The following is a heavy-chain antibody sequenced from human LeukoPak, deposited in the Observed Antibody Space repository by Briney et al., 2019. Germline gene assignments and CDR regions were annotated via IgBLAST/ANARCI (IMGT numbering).Heavy chain of an antibody. V-gene: IGHV4-34*01. Sequence: PSETLSLTCAVYGGSFSGYYWSWIRQPPGKGLEWIGGINHSGSTNYNPSLKSRVTISVDTSKNQFSLKLSSVTAADTAVYYCARGIILAGYYRYWGQGTLVTVSS. CDR1: GGSFSGYY. CDR3: ARGIILAGYYRY. D-gene: IGHD3-9*01. CDR2: INHSGST. J-gene: IGHJ4*02.